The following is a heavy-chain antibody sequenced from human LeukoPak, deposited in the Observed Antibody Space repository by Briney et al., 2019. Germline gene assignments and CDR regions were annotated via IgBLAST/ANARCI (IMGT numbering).Heavy chain of an antibody. CDR1: GFTFSCYA. V-gene: IGHV3-23*01. CDR2: ISDSGGST. D-gene: IGHD2-21*02. J-gene: IGHJ3*02. Sequence: GGSLRLSCAACGFTFSCYAMSWVRQAPGKGLEWVSVISDSGGSTYYADSVKGRFTIFRDNSKNTLYLQMNSLRAEDTAVYYCAKGVVVVTAIAFDIWGQGTMVTVSS. CDR3: AKGVVVVTAIAFDI.